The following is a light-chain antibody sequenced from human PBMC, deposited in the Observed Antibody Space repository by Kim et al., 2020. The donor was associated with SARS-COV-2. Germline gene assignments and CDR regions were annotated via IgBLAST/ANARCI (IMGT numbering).Light chain of an antibody. J-gene: IGLJ1*01. CDR1: SSNIGASYD. CDR3: QSYDNSLSGYV. Sequence: QRVTSSCAGSSSNIGASYDVHWDKQLPGTAPKLLIYGNNNRPSGVPDRFSGSKSDTSAALAIIGLQAEDEADYYCQSYDNSLSGYVFGTGTKVTVL. V-gene: IGLV1-40*01. CDR2: GNN.